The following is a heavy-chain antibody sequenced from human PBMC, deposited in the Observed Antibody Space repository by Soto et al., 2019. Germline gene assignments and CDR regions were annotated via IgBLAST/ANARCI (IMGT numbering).Heavy chain of an antibody. CDR3: ARDGDSSSWYHYYYGMDV. CDR1: GFTFSSYS. J-gene: IGHJ6*02. CDR2: ISSSSSYI. D-gene: IGHD6-13*01. Sequence: EVQLVESGGGLVKPGGSLRLSCAASGFTFSSYSMNWVRQAPGKGLEWVSSISSSSSYIYYADSVKGRFTISRDNAKNSLYMQMKSLRAEDTAVYFCARDGDSSSWYHYYYGMDVWGQGTTVTVSS. V-gene: IGHV3-21*01.